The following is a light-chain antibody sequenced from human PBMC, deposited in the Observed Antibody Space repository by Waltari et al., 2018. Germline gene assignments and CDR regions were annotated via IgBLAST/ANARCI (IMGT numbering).Light chain of an antibody. J-gene: IGKJ1*01. V-gene: IGKV1-5*03. CDR1: QSITNW. Sequence: DIQMTQSPSTLSASVGDRVTITCRASQSITNWLAWYQQKPGKAPKLLIYRASNLESGVPSRFGGSGSTTEITITISSLQPDDFATYYRQQYDNYWTFGQGTKVEIK. CDR2: RAS. CDR3: QQYDNYWT.